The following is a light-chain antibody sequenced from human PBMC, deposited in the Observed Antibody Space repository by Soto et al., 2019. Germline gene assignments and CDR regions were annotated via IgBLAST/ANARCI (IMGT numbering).Light chain of an antibody. CDR1: QDIRSW. CDR3: HEEMSFSLT. J-gene: IGKJ4*01. Sequence: GDKGTSACRASQDIRSWLAWYQQRPGKAPKLLIYAATILQSGVPSRFSGSGSGTALTRTISNLEHADFRSFFCHEEMSFSLTFGVGTKVDIK. V-gene: IGKV1-12*01. CDR2: AAT.